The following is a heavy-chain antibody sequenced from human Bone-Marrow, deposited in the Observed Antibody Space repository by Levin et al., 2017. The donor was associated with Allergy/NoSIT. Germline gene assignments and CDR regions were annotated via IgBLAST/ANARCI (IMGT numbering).Heavy chain of an antibody. D-gene: IGHD3-10*01. CDR1: GASMNAYY. CDR3: ARAPGNSGNA. Sequence: SETLSLNCTVSGASMNAYYWSWIRQPLGKGLEWIGYIYNAGTTTYNPSLQGRVTLSLDTSKNQFSLELTSVTAADTAVYYCARAPGNSGNAWGQGTLVTVSS. V-gene: IGHV4-59*01. CDR2: IYNAGTT. J-gene: IGHJ5*02.